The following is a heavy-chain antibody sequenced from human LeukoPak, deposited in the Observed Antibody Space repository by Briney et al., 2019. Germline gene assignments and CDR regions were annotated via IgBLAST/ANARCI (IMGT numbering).Heavy chain of an antibody. CDR1: GGSISNSSYY. CDR2: IYYSGST. D-gene: IGHD3-3*01. CDR3: TRDRAVLEDYYYYYYMDV. V-gene: IGHV4-39*07. Sequence: PSETLSLTCTVSGGSISNSSYYWAWIRQPPGKGLEWIGSIYYSGSTYYNPSLKSRVTISVDTSKNQFSLKLSSLIAADTAVYYCTRDRAVLEDYYYYYYMDVWGKGTTVTVSS. J-gene: IGHJ6*03.